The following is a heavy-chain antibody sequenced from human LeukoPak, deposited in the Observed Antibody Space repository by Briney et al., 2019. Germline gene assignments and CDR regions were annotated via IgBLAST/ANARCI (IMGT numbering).Heavy chain of an antibody. CDR1: GYTFTSYG. CDR2: ISAYNGDT. D-gene: IGHD4-23*01. CDR3: ARQLRWDQYYFDY. V-gene: IGHV1-18*01. J-gene: IGHJ4*02. Sequence: ASVNVSCKASGYTFTSYGFSWVRQAPGQGPEWMGWISAYNGDTKYALNLQGRVTMTTDTSTSTAYMELRSLRSDDTAVYYCARQLRWDQYYFDYWGQGTLVTVSS.